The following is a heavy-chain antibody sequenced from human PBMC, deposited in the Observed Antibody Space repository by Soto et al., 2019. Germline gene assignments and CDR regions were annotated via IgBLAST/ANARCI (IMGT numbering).Heavy chain of an antibody. Sequence: ASVKVSCKASGYTFTSYDINWVRQATGQGLEWMGWMNPNSGNTGYAQKFQGRVTMTRNTSISTAYMELSSLRSEDTAVYYCARGRHYDFWSGYYHRSSDYYYMDVWGKGTTVTVSS. CDR2: MNPNSGNT. D-gene: IGHD3-3*01. CDR3: ARGRHYDFWSGYYHRSSDYYYMDV. J-gene: IGHJ6*03. V-gene: IGHV1-8*01. CDR1: GYTFTSYD.